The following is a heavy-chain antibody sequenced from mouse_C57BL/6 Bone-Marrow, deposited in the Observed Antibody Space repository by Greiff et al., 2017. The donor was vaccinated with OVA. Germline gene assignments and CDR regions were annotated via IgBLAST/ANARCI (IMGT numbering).Heavy chain of an antibody. J-gene: IGHJ3*01. D-gene: IGHD2-3*01. CDR1: GFTFSDYG. CDR2: ISSGSSTI. V-gene: IGHV5-17*01. CDR3: ARRYDLAWFAY. Sequence: EVQLVESGGGLVKPGGSLKLSCAASGFTFSDYGMHWVRQAPEKGLEWVAYISSGSSTIYYADTVKGRFTISRDNAKNTLFLQMTSLRSEDTAMYYCARRYDLAWFAYWGQGTLVTVSA.